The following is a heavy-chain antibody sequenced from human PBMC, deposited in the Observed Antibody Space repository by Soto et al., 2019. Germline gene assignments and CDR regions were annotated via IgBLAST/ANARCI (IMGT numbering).Heavy chain of an antibody. CDR2: INSSSSTI. Sequence: QVELVESGGGLVKPGGSLRLYCAASGLSFSDYYMSWIRQAPGKGLEWIAYINSSSSTIYYADSVKGRFTISRNDAKNSRCLPLVSLRAEDTAVYYWATFFRSSNVNYWGQGTLVTVSS. J-gene: IGHJ4*02. V-gene: IGHV3-11*01. CDR1: GLSFSDYY. CDR3: ATFFRSSNVNY. D-gene: IGHD3-16*01.